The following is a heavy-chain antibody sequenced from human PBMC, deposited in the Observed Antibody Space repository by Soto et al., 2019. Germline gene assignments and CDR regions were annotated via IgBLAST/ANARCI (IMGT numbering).Heavy chain of an antibody. Sequence: QVQLQESGPGLVKPSQTLSLTCTVSGGSISSGGYYWSWIRQHPGKGLEWIGYIYYSGGTYYNPSLKSRVTISVDTSKNQFSLKLSSVTAADTAVYYCARVNCSSTSCHPFDPWGQGTLVTVSS. V-gene: IGHV4-31*03. CDR1: GGSISSGGYY. D-gene: IGHD2-2*01. CDR2: IYYSGGT. J-gene: IGHJ5*02. CDR3: ARVNCSSTSCHPFDP.